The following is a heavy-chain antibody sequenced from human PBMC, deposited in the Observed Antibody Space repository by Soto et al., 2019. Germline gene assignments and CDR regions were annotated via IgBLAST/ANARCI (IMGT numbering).Heavy chain of an antibody. J-gene: IGHJ4*02. CDR3: ARVMGYYGDYFFNDY. V-gene: IGHV2-5*02. CDR2: IYWDDDK. Sequence: QITLKESGPTLVKPTQTLTLTCTFSGFSLSTSGVGVGWIRQPPGKALEWLALIYWDDDKRYSPSLKSRLTITKDTSKNQVALTMTNMDPVDTATYYCARVMGYYGDYFFNDYWGQGTLVTVSS. D-gene: IGHD4-17*01. CDR1: GFSLSTSGVG.